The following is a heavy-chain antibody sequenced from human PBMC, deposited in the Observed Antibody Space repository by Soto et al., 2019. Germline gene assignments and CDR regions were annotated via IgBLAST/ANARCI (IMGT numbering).Heavy chain of an antibody. Sequence: EVPLMESGGGLIQPGGSLRLSCAASGFTFSDYAMAWVRQVPGKGLEWVSGISDSGITTKYAASVKGRFTISRDNSKNTLFLLMTSLKAADTAVYYCAKDSRRSGIVGQWVAWGQGALVTVSS. CDR2: ISDSGITT. D-gene: IGHD1-26*01. V-gene: IGHV3-23*01. CDR1: GFTFSDYA. CDR3: AKDSRRSGIVGQWVA. J-gene: IGHJ5*02.